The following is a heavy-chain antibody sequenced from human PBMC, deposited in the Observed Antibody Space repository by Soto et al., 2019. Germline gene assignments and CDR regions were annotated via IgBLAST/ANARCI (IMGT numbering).Heavy chain of an antibody. CDR1: GYTFTSYY. J-gene: IGHJ4*02. CDR2: INPSGGST. Sequence: ASVKVSCKASGYTFTSYYMHWVRQAPGQGLEWMGIINPSGGSTSYAQKFQGRVTMTRDTSMSTVYMELSSLRSEDTAVYYCARVRGTAMALYYFDYWGQGTLVTVSS. D-gene: IGHD5-18*01. V-gene: IGHV1-46*01. CDR3: ARVRGTAMALYYFDY.